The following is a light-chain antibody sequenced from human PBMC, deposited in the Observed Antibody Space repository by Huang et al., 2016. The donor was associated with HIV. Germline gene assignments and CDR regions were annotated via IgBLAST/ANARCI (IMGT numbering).Light chain of an antibody. CDR2: GGS. J-gene: IGKJ5*01. CDR1: QGISRSY. Sequence: IVLTQSPGTLSVSRGERATLPCRARQGISRSYLVGYQQKPGQAPRLLVCGGSSRSTGIPDRFSGSGSGRDFTLTISRLEPEDFAVYFCQQYHSSPVTFGQGTRLEMK. CDR3: QQYHSSPVT. V-gene: IGKV3-20*01.